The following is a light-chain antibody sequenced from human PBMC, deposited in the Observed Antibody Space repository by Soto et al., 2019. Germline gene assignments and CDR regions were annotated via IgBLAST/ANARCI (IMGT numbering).Light chain of an antibody. CDR1: SSDVGGYNY. CDR2: DVS. CDR3: SSYTSSSTLYV. V-gene: IGLV2-14*01. Sequence: QSVLTQPASVSGSPGQSITISRTGTSSDVGGYNYVSWYQQHPGKAPKLMIYDVSNRPSGVSNRFSGSKSGNTASLTISGLQAEDEADYYCSSYTSSSTLYVFGTGTQLTVL. J-gene: IGLJ1*01.